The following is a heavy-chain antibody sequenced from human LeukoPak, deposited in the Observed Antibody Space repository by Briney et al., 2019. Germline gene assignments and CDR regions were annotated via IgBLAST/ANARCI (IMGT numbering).Heavy chain of an antibody. Sequence: SETLSLTCAVYGGSFSGYYWSWIRQPPGKGLEWIGEINHSGSNNYNPSLKSRVTISVDTSKNQFSLKLSSVTAADTAVYYFATADYGDYEYYWGQGTLVTVSS. CDR3: ATADYGDYEYY. V-gene: IGHV4-34*01. CDR2: INHSGSN. CDR1: GGSFSGYY. D-gene: IGHD4-17*01. J-gene: IGHJ4*02.